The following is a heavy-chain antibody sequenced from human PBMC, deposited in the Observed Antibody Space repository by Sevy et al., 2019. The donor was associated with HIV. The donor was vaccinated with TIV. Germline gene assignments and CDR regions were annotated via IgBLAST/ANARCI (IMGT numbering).Heavy chain of an antibody. CDR1: GRTFNNYA. J-gene: IGHJ4*02. D-gene: IGHD6-13*01. V-gene: IGHV1-69*13. CDR2: IIPMLGTA. Sequence: SVKDSCKASGRTFNNYAISWVRQAPGQGLEWMGGIIPMLGTAYYVQKFQDRVTITADESTSTAYMELSSLRSEDTAVYYCARSISWYASFDYWGQGTLVTVSS. CDR3: ARSISWYASFDY.